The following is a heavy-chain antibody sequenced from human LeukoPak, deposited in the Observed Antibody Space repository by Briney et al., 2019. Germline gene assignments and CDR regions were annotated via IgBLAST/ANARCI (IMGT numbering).Heavy chain of an antibody. D-gene: IGHD3-9*01. J-gene: IGHJ4*02. Sequence: PGGSLRLSCAASGFSFSGYVMNWVRQAPGKGLEWVSSITGSGDRTYYADSVKGRFTISRDNSNNALYLQMNSLRAEDTAVYYCAQDRHDLLTGYYEFDYWGQGTRVTVSS. CDR2: ITGSGDRT. CDR1: GFSFSGYV. CDR3: AQDRHDLLTGYYEFDY. V-gene: IGHV3-23*01.